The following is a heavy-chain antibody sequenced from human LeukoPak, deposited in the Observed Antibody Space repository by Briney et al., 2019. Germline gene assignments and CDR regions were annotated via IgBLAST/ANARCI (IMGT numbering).Heavy chain of an antibody. CDR2: IYYSGST. Sequence: PSETLALTCSVCGGSITNTSYYWGWIRQPPGKGLEWIGAIYYSGSTYFNPSLRSRVTMSVDTSENQFFLKLTSVTAADTAVYYCASQYYDILTGYPYYFDYWGQGTLVTVSS. J-gene: IGHJ4*02. V-gene: IGHV4-39*01. CDR3: ASQYYDILTGYPYYFDY. CDR1: GGSITNTSYY. D-gene: IGHD3-9*01.